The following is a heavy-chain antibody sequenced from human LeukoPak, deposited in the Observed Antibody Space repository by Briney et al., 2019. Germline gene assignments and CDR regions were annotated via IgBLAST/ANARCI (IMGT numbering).Heavy chain of an antibody. J-gene: IGHJ4*02. CDR1: GFTFSSYA. V-gene: IGHV3-23*01. CDR2: ISGSGGST. CDR3: AKGSHYYGSGSYYRFDY. D-gene: IGHD3-10*01. Sequence: GGSLRLSCAASGFTFSSYAMSWVRQAPGKGLEWVSAISGSGGSTYYADSVKGRFTISRDNSKNTLYPQMNSLRAEDTAVYYCAKGSHYYGSGSYYRFDYWGQGTLVTVSS.